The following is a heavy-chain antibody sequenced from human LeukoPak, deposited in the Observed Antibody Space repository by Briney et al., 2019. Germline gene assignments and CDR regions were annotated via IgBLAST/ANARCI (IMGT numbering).Heavy chain of an antibody. CDR1: GFTVSSNY. V-gene: IGHV3-53*01. Sequence: QPGGSLRLSCAASGFTVSSNYMSWVRQAPGKGLEWVSVIYSGGSTYYADSVKGRFTISRDNSKNTLYLQMNSLRAEDTAVYYCASGSGSLGGYFDYWSQGTLVTVSS. CDR3: ASGSGSLGGYFDY. CDR2: IYSGGST. J-gene: IGHJ4*02. D-gene: IGHD3-10*01.